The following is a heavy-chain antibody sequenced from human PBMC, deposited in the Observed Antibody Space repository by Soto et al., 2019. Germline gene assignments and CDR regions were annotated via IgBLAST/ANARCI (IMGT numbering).Heavy chain of an antibody. CDR2: INSDGSST. J-gene: IGHJ3*02. CDR3: ARVRPVWDAFDI. Sequence: EVQLVESGGGLVQPGGSLRLSCAASGFTFSSYWMHWVRQAPGKGLVWVSRINSDGSSTSYADSVKGRFTISRDNAKNTLDLQMNSLRAEDTAVYYCARVRPVWDAFDIWGQGTMVTVSS. CDR1: GFTFSSYW. V-gene: IGHV3-74*01. D-gene: IGHD2-21*01.